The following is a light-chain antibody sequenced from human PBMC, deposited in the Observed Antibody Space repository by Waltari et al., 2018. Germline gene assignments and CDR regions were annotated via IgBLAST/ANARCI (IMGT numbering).Light chain of an antibody. CDR1: QSINTW. V-gene: IGKV1-5*03. Sequence: DIQMTQPPSTLSASVGDRVIITCRASQSINTWLAWYQQKPGKAPRVLIYRASSLETGVPSRFSGSGSGTEFTLTISGLQPDDFATYYCQQYNSYSTFGQGTRVEIK. J-gene: IGKJ1*01. CDR3: QQYNSYST. CDR2: RAS.